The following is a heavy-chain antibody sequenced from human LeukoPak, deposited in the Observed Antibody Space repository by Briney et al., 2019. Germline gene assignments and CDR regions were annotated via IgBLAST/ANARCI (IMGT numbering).Heavy chain of an antibody. J-gene: IGHJ4*02. V-gene: IGHV4-39*07. D-gene: IGHD3-22*01. CDR2: IYYSGST. Sequence: SETLSLTCTVSGGSISSSSYYWGWIRQPPGKGLEWIGSIYYSGSTYYNPSLKSRVTISVDTSKNQFSLKLSSVTAADTAVYYCARRGSGYYPLFDYWGQGTLVTVSS. CDR1: GGSISSSSYY. CDR3: ARRGSGYYPLFDY.